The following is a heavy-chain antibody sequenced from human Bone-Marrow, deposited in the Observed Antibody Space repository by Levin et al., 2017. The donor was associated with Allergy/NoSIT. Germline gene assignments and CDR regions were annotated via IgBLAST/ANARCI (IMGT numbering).Heavy chain of an antibody. D-gene: IGHD3-9*01. J-gene: IGHJ1*01. V-gene: IGHV3-15*01. Sequence: GGSLRLSCAASGFNFSDAWMSWVRQAPGKGLEWVGRIKGKSDGGTRDHAAPVKGRFTILKDDSKHMLFLQMNSLKTEDTAVYYCTTVKPDFLTGYYIKPPHCGGQGTLVTVSS. CDR2: IKGKSDGGTR. CDR3: TTVKPDFLTGYYIKPPHC. CDR1: GFNFSDAW.